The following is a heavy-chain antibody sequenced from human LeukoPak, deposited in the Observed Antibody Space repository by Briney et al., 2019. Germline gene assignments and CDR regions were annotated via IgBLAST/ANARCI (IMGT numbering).Heavy chain of an antibody. D-gene: IGHD2-2*01. CDR3: ASSIGYCSSSSCYDYFYYMDV. CDR1: GFTFSSYA. V-gene: IGHV3-23*01. J-gene: IGHJ6*03. Sequence: PGGSLRLSCAASGFTFSSYAMSWVRQAPGKGLEWVSAISGSGGSTYYADSVKGRFTISRDNSKNTLYLQMNSLRAEDTAVYYCASSIGYCSSSSCYDYFYYMDVWGKGTTVTVSS. CDR2: ISGSGGST.